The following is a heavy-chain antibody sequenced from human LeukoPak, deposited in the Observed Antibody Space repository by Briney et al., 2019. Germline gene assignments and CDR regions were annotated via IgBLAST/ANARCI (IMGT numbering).Heavy chain of an antibody. CDR3: ARGGGYCGGDCYRRKGYFDY. V-gene: IGHV4-34*01. D-gene: IGHD2-21*02. CDR2: INHSGST. Sequence: SETLSLTCAVYGGSFSGYYWSWIRQPPGKGLEWIGEINHSGSTNYNPSLKCRVTISVDTSKNQFSLKLSSVTAADTAVYYCARGGGYCGGDCYRRKGYFDYWGQGTLVTVSS. J-gene: IGHJ4*02. CDR1: GGSFSGYY.